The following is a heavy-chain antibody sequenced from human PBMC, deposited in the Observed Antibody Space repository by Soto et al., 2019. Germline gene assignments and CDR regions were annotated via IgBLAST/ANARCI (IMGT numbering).Heavy chain of an antibody. CDR2: IESGGIT. D-gene: IGHD3-3*01. J-gene: IGHJ6*04. CDR1: AFTGSSTY. V-gene: IGHV3-53*01. Sequence: GVSRRRSCNASAFTGSSTYMSWGRQAPGMGLEWGAGIESGGITHYADSLKCRFTISRDIPKNMIYLQLHTLRAEATAVYSCANDLGPLRLLNSYFYGLDVCRKGHTVTVSS. CDR3: ANDLGPLRLLNSYFYGLDV.